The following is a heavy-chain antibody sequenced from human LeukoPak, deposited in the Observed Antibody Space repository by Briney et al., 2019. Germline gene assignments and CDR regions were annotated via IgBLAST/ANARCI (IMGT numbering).Heavy chain of an antibody. CDR1: GYSFTSYW. Sequence: GESLKISCKGSGYSFTSYWISWVRQMRGKGLEWMGRIDPSDSYTNYSPSFQGHVTISADKSISTAYLQWSSLKASDTAMYYCAMGIAVAGTEIVDYWGQGTLVTVSS. CDR2: IDPSDSYT. CDR3: AMGIAVAGTEIVDY. J-gene: IGHJ4*02. V-gene: IGHV5-10-1*01. D-gene: IGHD6-19*01.